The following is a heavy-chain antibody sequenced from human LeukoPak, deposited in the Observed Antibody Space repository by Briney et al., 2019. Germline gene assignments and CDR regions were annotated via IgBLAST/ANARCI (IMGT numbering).Heavy chain of an antibody. Sequence: GGSLRLSCAASGFTFSDSYMTWIRQAPGKGLEWVSFISNSGDSIYYAGSVKGRFTTSRDNAKNSLFLQMNSLRAEDTAVYYCGGGHWGLDYWGQGALVTVSS. CDR1: GFTFSDSY. CDR2: ISNSGDSI. J-gene: IGHJ4*02. D-gene: IGHD7-27*01. CDR3: GGGHWGLDY. V-gene: IGHV3-11*04.